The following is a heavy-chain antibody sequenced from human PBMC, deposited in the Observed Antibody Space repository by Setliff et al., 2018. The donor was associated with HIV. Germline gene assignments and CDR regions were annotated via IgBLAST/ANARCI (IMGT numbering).Heavy chain of an antibody. CDR1: GFSFSSHW. J-gene: IGHJ6*02. CDR2: IKQNESTK. V-gene: IGHV3-7*01. Sequence: GESLKISCAASGFSFSSHWMSWVRQAPGKGLEWVANIKQNESTKIYVDSVKGRFTISRDNAKNSLYLQMNSLRAEDTAVYSCVRWTVFIVRGEDYYAMDVWGQGTTVTVSS. D-gene: IGHD3-10*02. CDR3: VRWTVFIVRGEDYYAMDV.